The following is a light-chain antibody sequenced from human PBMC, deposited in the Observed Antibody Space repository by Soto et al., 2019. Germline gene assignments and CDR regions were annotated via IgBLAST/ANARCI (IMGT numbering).Light chain of an antibody. V-gene: IGKV1-5*03. CDR1: QNIERW. Sequence: DIQMTQSPSTLSASVGDRVTITCRASQNIERWLAWYQQKPGKAPKLLIYKASSLESGVPSRFSGSGSGTEFTLTISSLQPDDFATYYCQQYNSYSPWTFGQGTKVDIK. J-gene: IGKJ1*01. CDR3: QQYNSYSPWT. CDR2: KAS.